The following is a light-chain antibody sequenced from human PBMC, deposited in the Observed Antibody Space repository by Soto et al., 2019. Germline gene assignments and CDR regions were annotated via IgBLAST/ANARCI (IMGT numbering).Light chain of an antibody. CDR3: QSYDSSLSGWV. Sequence: QSVLTQPPSVSGAPGQRVTISCTGSSSNIGAGYDVHWYQQLPGTAPKLLIYGNSNRPSGFPDRFSGSKSGTSASLALAGLQAEDEADYYFQSYDSSLSGWVFGGGTKLTVL. V-gene: IGLV1-40*01. CDR1: SSNIGAGYD. CDR2: GNS. J-gene: IGLJ3*02.